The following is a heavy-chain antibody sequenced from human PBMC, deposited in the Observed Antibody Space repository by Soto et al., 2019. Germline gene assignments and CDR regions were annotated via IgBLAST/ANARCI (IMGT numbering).Heavy chain of an antibody. Sequence: GSLRLSCAASGVTFSMYWMHWVRQIPGKGPEWVSRINDDGSSTNYADSVKGRFTISRGNAKNTLYLQMNDLRAEDTAVYYCTRGPRSTSTGTGAFWGQGTLVTVSS. CDR3: TRGPRSTSTGTGAF. D-gene: IGHD1-1*01. V-gene: IGHV3-74*01. CDR2: INDDGSST. J-gene: IGHJ4*02. CDR1: GVTFSMYW.